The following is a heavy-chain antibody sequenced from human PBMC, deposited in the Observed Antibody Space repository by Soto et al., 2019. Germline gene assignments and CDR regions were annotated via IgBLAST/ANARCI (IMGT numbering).Heavy chain of an antibody. CDR1: GYSFPSYW. CDR3: ASPLDTSGWNDY. V-gene: IGHV5-51*01. CDR2: IYPGDSDT. Sequence: GESLKISCKGSGYSFPSYWIGWVRQMPGKGLEWMGIIYPGDSDTRYSPSFEGQVTISADKSISTAYLQWSSLKASDTATYYCASPLDTSGWNDYWGQGTLVTVSS. J-gene: IGHJ4*02. D-gene: IGHD6-19*01.